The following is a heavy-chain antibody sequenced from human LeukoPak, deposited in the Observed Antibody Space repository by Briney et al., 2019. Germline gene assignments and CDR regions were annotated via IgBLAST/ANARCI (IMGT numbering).Heavy chain of an antibody. D-gene: IGHD4-17*01. CDR1: GYSISSGYY. CDR2: IYHSGST. V-gene: IGHV4-38-2*02. Sequence: SETLSLTCTVSGYSISSGYYWGWIRQPPGKGLEWIGSIYHSGSTYYNPSLKSRVTISVDTSKNQFSLKLSSVTAADTAVYYCARVGDDYGDYAWTFDYWGQGTLVTVSS. CDR3: ARVGDDYGDYAWTFDY. J-gene: IGHJ4*02.